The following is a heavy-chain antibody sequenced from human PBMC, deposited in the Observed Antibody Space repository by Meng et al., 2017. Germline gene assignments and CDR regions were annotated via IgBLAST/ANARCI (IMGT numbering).Heavy chain of an antibody. J-gene: IGHJ4*02. Sequence: GESLKISCAASGFTFSSYAMSWVRQAPGKGLEWVSAISGSGGSTYYADSVKGRFTISRDNSKNTLYLQMNSLRAEDTAVYYCAKDKLEYGDYQDDWGQGTLVTVSS. CDR3: AKDKLEYGDYQDD. CDR2: ISGSGGST. CDR1: GFTFSSYA. D-gene: IGHD4-17*01. V-gene: IGHV3-23*01.